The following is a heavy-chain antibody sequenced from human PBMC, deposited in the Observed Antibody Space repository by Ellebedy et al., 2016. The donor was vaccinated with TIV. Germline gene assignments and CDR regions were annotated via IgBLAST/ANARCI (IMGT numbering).Heavy chain of an antibody. J-gene: IGHJ4*02. Sequence: ASVKVSXKASSYSFASYGISWVRQAPGQGLEWMGWISTYNGKTESAQKLQGRVTMTTSTSRSTAYMELRSLRSDDTAVYYCTRDLYSDSGSPSDIWGQGTLVTVSS. D-gene: IGHD4-11*01. CDR3: TRDLYSDSGSPSDI. CDR1: SYSFASYG. V-gene: IGHV1-18*01. CDR2: ISTYNGKT.